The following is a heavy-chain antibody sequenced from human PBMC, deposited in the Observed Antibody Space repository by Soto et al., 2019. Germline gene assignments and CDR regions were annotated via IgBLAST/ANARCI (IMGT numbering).Heavy chain of an antibody. CDR2: ISWNSGSI. V-gene: IGHV3-9*01. CDR3: AKDRYSSSWYGGHNWFDP. Sequence: DVQLVESGGGLVQPGRSLRLSCAASGFTFDDYAMHWVRQAPGKGLEWVSGISWNSGSIGYADSVKGRFTISRDNAKNSLYLQMNSLRAKDTALYYCAKDRYSSSWYGGHNWFDPWGQGTLVTVSS. CDR1: GFTFDDYA. D-gene: IGHD6-13*01. J-gene: IGHJ5*02.